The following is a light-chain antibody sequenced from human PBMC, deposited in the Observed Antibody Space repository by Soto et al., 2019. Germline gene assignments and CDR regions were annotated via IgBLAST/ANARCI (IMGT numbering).Light chain of an antibody. CDR3: LQYVNWPRT. CDR1: QGVGNA. Sequence: AIQMTQSQSSLSTPEGDRFTIYCPASQGVGNALGWYQQKPGKPPKVLIYGASNLQSGVPPRFSGSGSGTEFTLAISSLQSEDSATYYCLQYVNWPRTFGQGTMGDVK. CDR2: GAS. J-gene: IGKJ1*01. V-gene: IGKV1-6*01.